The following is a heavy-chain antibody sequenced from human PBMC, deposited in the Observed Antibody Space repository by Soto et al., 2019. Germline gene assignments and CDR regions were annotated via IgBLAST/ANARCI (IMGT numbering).Heavy chain of an antibody. D-gene: IGHD5-18*01. J-gene: IGHJ4*02. CDR2: ISSSSSYI. CDR1: GFTFSSYS. V-gene: IGHV3-21*01. Sequence: EVQLVESGGGLVKPGGSLRLSCAASGFTFSSYSMNWVRQAPGKGLEGVSSISSSSSYIYYADSVKGRFTISRDNAKNSLYLQMNSLRAEDTAVYYCARGRTATRGHDYWGQGTLVTVSS. CDR3: ARGRTATRGHDY.